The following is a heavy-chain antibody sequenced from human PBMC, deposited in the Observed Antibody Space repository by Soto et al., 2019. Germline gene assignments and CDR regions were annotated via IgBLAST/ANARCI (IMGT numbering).Heavy chain of an antibody. Sequence: QVQLVQSGAEVKKPGASVKVSCKASGYTFTSYGISWVRQAPRQGLEWMGWISAYNGNTNYAPKLQGRVTMTTDTATSTAYMELRSLSSDDTAVYYCARPLLIYGDPNYYDYGMDVWGQGTTVTVSS. J-gene: IGHJ6*02. CDR3: ARPLLIYGDPNYYDYGMDV. CDR1: GYTFTSYG. D-gene: IGHD4-17*01. CDR2: ISAYNGNT. V-gene: IGHV1-18*04.